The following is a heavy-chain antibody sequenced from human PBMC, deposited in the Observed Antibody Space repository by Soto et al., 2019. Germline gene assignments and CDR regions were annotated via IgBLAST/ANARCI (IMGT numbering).Heavy chain of an antibody. CDR1: GYNFHNNW. Sequence: PGESLKISCNASGYNFHNNWISWVRQMPGKGLEWVARIDPSDSYINYSPSFQGHVIISTDKSISTAYLQWSSLRASDTAIYYCARHLYCATGGCYLDAFDIWGQGTMVTVSS. D-gene: IGHD2-8*01. V-gene: IGHV5-10-1*01. CDR3: ARHLYCATGGCYLDAFDI. CDR2: IDPSDSYI. J-gene: IGHJ3*02.